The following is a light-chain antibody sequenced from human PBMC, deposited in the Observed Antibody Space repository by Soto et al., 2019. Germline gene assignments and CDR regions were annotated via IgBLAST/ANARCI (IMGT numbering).Light chain of an antibody. CDR3: QQSGDWPLT. CDR1: QSVGNN. Sequence: EIVVTQSPATLSVSPGERATLSCRASQSVGNNFAWYQQKPGQAPRLLIFATSTRATGVPARFSGSGSGTEFTLTISSLPSEDFAVYYCQQSGDWPLTFGGGAKVEIE. V-gene: IGKV3-15*01. J-gene: IGKJ4*01. CDR2: ATS.